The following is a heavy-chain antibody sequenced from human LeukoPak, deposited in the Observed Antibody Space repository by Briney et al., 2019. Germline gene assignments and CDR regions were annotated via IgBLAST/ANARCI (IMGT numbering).Heavy chain of an antibody. D-gene: IGHD7-27*01. CDR2: ISYHGRNK. J-gene: IGHJ4*02. CDR1: GFTFSSYA. Sequence: GRSLRLSCAASGFTFSSYAMHWVRQAPGKGLEWVAVISYHGRNKYYADSVKGRFTISRDNSKNTLYLQMTSLRSEYTALYYCARVGITGDLVFDYWGQGTLVTVSS. V-gene: IGHV3-30-3*01. CDR3: ARVGITGDLVFDY.